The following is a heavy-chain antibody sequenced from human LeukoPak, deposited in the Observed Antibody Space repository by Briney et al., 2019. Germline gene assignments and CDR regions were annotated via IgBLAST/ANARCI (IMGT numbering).Heavy chain of an antibody. J-gene: IGHJ4*02. CDR1: GISFSSYW. V-gene: IGHV3-7*01. Sequence: GSLRLSCVGSGISFSSYWMSWVRQTPGKGLGWVANIKQEGSARYYVDSVTGRFTITSDNAMNSLYLQMNSLRVEDTAVYYCARDPGIAAAGTVGYFDSWGQGILVIVSS. CDR3: ARDPGIAAAGTVGYFDS. CDR2: IKQEGSAR. D-gene: IGHD6-13*01.